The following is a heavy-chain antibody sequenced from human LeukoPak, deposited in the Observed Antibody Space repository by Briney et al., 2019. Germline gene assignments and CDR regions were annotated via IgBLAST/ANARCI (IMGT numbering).Heavy chain of an antibody. CDR3: AKDKGGWPAGWFDP. V-gene: IGHV3-9*01. D-gene: IGHD6-19*01. CDR2: ISWNSGSI. J-gene: IGHJ5*02. CDR1: GFTFDDYA. Sequence: GRSLRHSCAASGFTFDDYAMHWVRQAPGKGLEWVSGISWNSGSIGYADSVKGRFTISRDNAKNSLYLQMNSLRAEDTALYYCAKDKGGWPAGWFDPWGQGTLVTVSS.